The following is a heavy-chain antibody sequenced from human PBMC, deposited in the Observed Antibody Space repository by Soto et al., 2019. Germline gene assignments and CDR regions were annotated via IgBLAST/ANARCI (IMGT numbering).Heavy chain of an antibody. CDR1: GGTFSSTA. CDR3: ARDGEYGSSDQFDY. CDR2: IIPILGIT. J-gene: IGHJ4*02. V-gene: IGHV1-69*04. Sequence: QVQLVQSGAEVKKPGSSVKVSCKASGGTFSSTAISWVRQAPGQGLEWMGRIIPILGITNYAQKFQGRVTITADKSTSTAYMELSSLRSDDTAVYYCARDGEYGSSDQFDYWGQGTQVTVSS. D-gene: IGHD4-17*01.